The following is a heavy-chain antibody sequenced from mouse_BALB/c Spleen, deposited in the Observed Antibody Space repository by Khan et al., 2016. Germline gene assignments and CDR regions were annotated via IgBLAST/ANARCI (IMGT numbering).Heavy chain of an antibody. V-gene: IGHV3-2*02. CDR1: GYSITSDYA. CDR3: AVRGGYGYDLDE. D-gene: IGHD2-2*01. J-gene: IGHJ2*01. CDR2: ISYSGGT. Sequence: EVQLQESGPGLVKPSQSLSLTCTVTGYSITSDYAWYWIRQFPGNKVEWMGYISYSGGTNYNPSLKSPVSITRDTSKNQVFLQLNSVTTEDTATYDCAVRGGYGYDLDEWGQGTTLTVAS.